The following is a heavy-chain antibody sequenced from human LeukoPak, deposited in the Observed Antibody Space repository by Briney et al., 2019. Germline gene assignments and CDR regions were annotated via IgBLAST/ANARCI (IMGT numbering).Heavy chain of an antibody. CDR2: IKQDGSEK. CDR1: GFTFSAYW. Sequence: GGSLRLSCATSGFTFSAYWMSWVRQAPGKGLEWVANIKQDGSEKNYVDSVKGRFTISRDNSKNTLSLQMNSLRAEDTAVYYCAGAIGYFDYWGQGTLVTVSS. V-gene: IGHV3-7*03. D-gene: IGHD2-21*01. CDR3: AGAIGYFDY. J-gene: IGHJ4*02.